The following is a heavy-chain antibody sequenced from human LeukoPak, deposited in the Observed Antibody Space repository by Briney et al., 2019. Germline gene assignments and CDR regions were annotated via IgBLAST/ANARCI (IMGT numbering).Heavy chain of an antibody. Sequence: GGSLRLPCAPSGFTFINYAMTWVRQAPGKGLEWVSAIGSSGNIFYADSVKGRFTISRDNAKNTLFLRVDSLRVEDTAVYYCARGTSWINPYYYMDIWGTGTTVTVSS. D-gene: IGHD2-2*01. CDR2: IGSSGNI. CDR3: ARGTSWINPYYYMDI. V-gene: IGHV3-23*01. J-gene: IGHJ6*03. CDR1: GFTFINYA.